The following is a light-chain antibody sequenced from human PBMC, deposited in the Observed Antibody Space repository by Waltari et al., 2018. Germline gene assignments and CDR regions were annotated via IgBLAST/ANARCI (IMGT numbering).Light chain of an antibody. V-gene: IGKV1-5*03. CDR1: KSISTW. CDR3: QQYDSYSIT. CDR2: RAS. J-gene: IGKJ4*01. Sequence: DIQMTQSPSTLSASVGERVTISCRASKSISTWLAWYQQKPGKAPQLLIYRASNLESGVPSRFSGSGSGTEFTLTINSLQADDAATYYCQQYDSYSITFGGGTKVEIK.